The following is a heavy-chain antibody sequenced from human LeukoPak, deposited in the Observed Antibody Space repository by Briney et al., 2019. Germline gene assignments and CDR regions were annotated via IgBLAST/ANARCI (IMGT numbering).Heavy chain of an antibody. V-gene: IGHV3-7*03. D-gene: IGHD2-2*01. CDR2: IKQDGSEK. CDR1: GFTFSSYW. Sequence: GGSLRLSCAASGFTFSSYWMSWVRQAPGKGLEWVANIKQDGSEKYYVDSVKGRFTISRDNAKNSLYLQMNSLRAEDTALYYCAKDSDPYCSSTSCYAFDIWGQGTMVTVSS. J-gene: IGHJ3*02. CDR3: AKDSDPYCSSTSCYAFDI.